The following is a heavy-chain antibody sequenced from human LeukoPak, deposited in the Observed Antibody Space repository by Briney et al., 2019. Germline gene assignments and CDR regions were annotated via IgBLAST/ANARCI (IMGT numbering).Heavy chain of an antibody. D-gene: IGHD5-24*01. Sequence: PSETLSLTCTVSGGSISSYYWSWIRQPPGKGLEWIGYIYYSGSTNYNPPLKSRVTISVDTSKNQFSLKLSSVTAADTAVYYCVRHATIGLGMDVWGQGTTVTVSS. V-gene: IGHV4-59*08. J-gene: IGHJ6*02. CDR1: GGSISSYY. CDR2: IYYSGST. CDR3: VRHATIGLGMDV.